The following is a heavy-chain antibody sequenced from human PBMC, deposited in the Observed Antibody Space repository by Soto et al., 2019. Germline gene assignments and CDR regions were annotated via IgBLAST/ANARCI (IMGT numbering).Heavy chain of an antibody. CDR1: GGSISSYY. J-gene: IGHJ6*02. Sequence: SETLSLTCTVSGGSISSYYWSWVRQPAGKGLEWIGRIYTSGSTNYNPSLKSRVTMSVDTSKNQFSLKLSSVTAADTAVYYCARGNVRWPPYGMDVWGQGTTVTVSS. CDR3: ARGNVRWPPYGMDV. D-gene: IGHD2-15*01. CDR2: IYTSGST. V-gene: IGHV4-4*07.